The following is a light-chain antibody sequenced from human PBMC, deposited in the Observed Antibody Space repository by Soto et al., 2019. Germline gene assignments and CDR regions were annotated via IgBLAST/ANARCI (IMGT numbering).Light chain of an antibody. J-gene: IGKJ4*01. Sequence: ETVLTQSPATLSLSPGERATLSCRASQSVSINLAWYQQKRGQAPRILIYDASNRATGIPARFSGSGSGTDFTLTISSLEPEDFAVYYCQQRSNWPLTFGGGTKVEIK. V-gene: IGKV3-11*01. CDR2: DAS. CDR3: QQRSNWPLT. CDR1: QSVSIN.